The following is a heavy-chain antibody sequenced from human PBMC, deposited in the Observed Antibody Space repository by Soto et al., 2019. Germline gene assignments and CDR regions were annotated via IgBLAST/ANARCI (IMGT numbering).Heavy chain of an antibody. Sequence: EVQLLESGGGLVQPGGSLRLSCAVSGFTFSSYVMSWVRQTPGKGLEWVSVISGSGGTTYYADSVKGRFTISTDNSKNTRYLHMNRLRAEDTAVSYCGARLGSGSPFDYWGQGTLVTVSS. CDR1: GFTFSSYV. V-gene: IGHV3-23*01. D-gene: IGHD3-10*02. J-gene: IGHJ4*02. CDR2: ISGSGGTT. CDR3: GARLGSGSPFDY.